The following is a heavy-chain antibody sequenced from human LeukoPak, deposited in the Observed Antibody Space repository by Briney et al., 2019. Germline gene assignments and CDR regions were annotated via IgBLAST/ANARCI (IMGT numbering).Heavy chain of an antibody. CDR1: GGSFSGYY. J-gene: IGHJ5*02. CDR2: INHSGST. V-gene: IGHV4-34*01. CDR3: ARGHQLRFLEWSLSDGGNWFDP. Sequence: SETLSLTCAVYGGSFSGYYWSWIRQPPGKGLEWIGEINHSGSTNYNPSLKSRVTISVDTSKNQFSLKLSSVTAADTAVYYCARGHQLRFLEWSLSDGGNWFDPWGQGTLVTVSS. D-gene: IGHD3-3*01.